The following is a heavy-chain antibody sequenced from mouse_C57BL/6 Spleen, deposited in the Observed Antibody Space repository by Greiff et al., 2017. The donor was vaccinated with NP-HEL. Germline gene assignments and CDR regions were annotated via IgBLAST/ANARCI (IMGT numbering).Heavy chain of an antibody. CDR2: ISSGSSTI. V-gene: IGHV5-17*01. D-gene: IGHD4-1*01. CDR1: GFTFSDYG. J-gene: IGHJ4*01. Sequence: EVQVVESGGGLVKPGGSLKLSCAASGFTFSDYGMHWVRQAPEKGLEWVAYISSGSSTIYYADTVKGRLTISRDNAKNTLFLQMTRLRSEDTAMYYCARRTGTGAMDYWGQGTSVTVSS. CDR3: ARRTGTGAMDY.